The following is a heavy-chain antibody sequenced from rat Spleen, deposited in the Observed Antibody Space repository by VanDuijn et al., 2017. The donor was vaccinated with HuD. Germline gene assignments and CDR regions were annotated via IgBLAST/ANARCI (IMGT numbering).Heavy chain of an antibody. Sequence: EVQLVESGGGLVQPGRSLKLSCAASGFTFSNYDMAWVRQAPTKGLEWVASISSSGGSTYYRDSVKGRFTVSRDNAKSTLYLQMDSLRSEDTATYYCARPGYYSGGDYFDYWGQGVMVTVSS. CDR3: ARPGYYSGGDYFDY. D-gene: IGHD1-1*01. CDR2: ISSSGGST. J-gene: IGHJ2*01. V-gene: IGHV5-25*01. CDR1: GFTFSNYD.